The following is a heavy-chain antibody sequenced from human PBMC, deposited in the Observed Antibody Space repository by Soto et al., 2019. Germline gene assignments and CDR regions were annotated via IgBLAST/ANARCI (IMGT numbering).Heavy chain of an antibody. CDR1: GYTFTTYG. J-gene: IGHJ4*02. CDR3: AILGGTAATTPYFDS. Sequence: ASVKVSCKASGYTFTTYGIDWVRQAPGQGLEWMGWIFPYNGKTKYPQNLQGRVTVTTDTSTTTAYRELRSLRSDDTAVYYCAILGGTAATTPYFDSWGQGTVVTVSS. CDR2: IFPYNGKT. D-gene: IGHD6-25*01. V-gene: IGHV1-18*01.